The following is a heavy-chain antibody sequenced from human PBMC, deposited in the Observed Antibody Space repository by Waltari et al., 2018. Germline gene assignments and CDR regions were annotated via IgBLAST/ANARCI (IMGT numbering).Heavy chain of an antibody. D-gene: IGHD3-10*01. V-gene: IGHV3-30*18. Sequence: QVQLVESGGGVVQPGRSLRLSCAASGFTFSSYGMHWVRQAPGTGLESVAVISSDARNKDDADSVKGRFNISRDNSKKTLYLQMNSLRAEDTVVYYCAKDSGGGTTGGNYYYYMDVWGKGTTVTVSS. J-gene: IGHJ6*03. CDR2: ISSDARNK. CDR1: GFTFSSYG. CDR3: AKDSGGGTTGGNYYYYMDV.